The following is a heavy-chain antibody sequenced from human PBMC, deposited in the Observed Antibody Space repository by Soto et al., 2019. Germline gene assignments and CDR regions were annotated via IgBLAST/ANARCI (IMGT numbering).Heavy chain of an antibody. V-gene: IGHV3-73*02. J-gene: IGHJ4*02. CDR3: TRHLADY. D-gene: IGHD3-3*02. CDR2: IRSKANSYAT. CDR1: GFSFSGSA. Sequence: VQLVESGGGLVQPGGSLKLSCAASGFSFSGSAMHWVRQAPGKGLEWLGRIRSKANSYATAYAASVEGRFTISRDDSKNTAYLQMNSLKTEDTAVYFCTRHLADYWGQGTLVTVSS.